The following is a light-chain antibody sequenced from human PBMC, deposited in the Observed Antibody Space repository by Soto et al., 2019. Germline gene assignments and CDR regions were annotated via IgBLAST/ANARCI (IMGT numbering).Light chain of an antibody. CDR1: QAINRY. CDR2: TTS. V-gene: IGKV1-12*01. J-gene: IGKJ4*01. CDR3: QQGNRFPLT. Sequence: DIQMTQSPSSVSASVGDRVTITCRASQAINRYLAWYQQKPRKAATLLIYTTSSFQSGVPSMFSGSGSGTDFTLTISSLEPEDFATYYCQQGNRFPLTFGGGTKVEIK.